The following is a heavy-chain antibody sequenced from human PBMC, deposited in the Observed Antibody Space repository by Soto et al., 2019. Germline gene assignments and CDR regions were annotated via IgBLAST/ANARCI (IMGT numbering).Heavy chain of an antibody. CDR2: ISVYNGNT. CDR3: AREVGAGRFDP. V-gene: IGHV1-18*01. Sequence: GASVKVSCKASGYIFPNFGITWVRQAPGQGLEWMGWISVYNGNTNYAQKYQGRVTMTTDTSTSTAYKEMRSLRSEDTAVYYCAREVGAGRFDPWGQGTLVTVSS. J-gene: IGHJ5*02. D-gene: IGHD1-26*01. CDR1: GYIFPNFG.